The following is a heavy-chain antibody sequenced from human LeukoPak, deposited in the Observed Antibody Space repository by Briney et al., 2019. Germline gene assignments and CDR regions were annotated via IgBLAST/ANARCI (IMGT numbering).Heavy chain of an antibody. V-gene: IGHV4-4*07. Sequence: SETLSLTCSVSGGSINSGYWSRIRQPPGKGLEWIGLLYPSGSTNYNPSLKSRVTMSVDTSKNQFSLKLSSVTAADTAVYYCARYSITTMVRGVRGYIDYWGQGTLVTVSS. D-gene: IGHD3-10*01. CDR3: ARYSITTMVRGVRGYIDY. CDR1: GGSINSGY. J-gene: IGHJ4*02. CDR2: LYPSGST.